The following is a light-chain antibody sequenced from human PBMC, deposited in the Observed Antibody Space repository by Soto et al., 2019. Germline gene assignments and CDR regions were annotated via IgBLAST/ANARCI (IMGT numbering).Light chain of an antibody. CDR1: QSISSSY. Sequence: EIVLTQSPGTLSLSPGERATLSCKASQSISSSYLVWYQHKPGQAPRLLIYGASYRATGIPDRFSGSGSGTDFSLTISRLEPEDFAVYYCQQYGSSPFGGGTKVEI. CDR3: QQYGSSP. J-gene: IGKJ4*01. V-gene: IGKV3-20*01. CDR2: GAS.